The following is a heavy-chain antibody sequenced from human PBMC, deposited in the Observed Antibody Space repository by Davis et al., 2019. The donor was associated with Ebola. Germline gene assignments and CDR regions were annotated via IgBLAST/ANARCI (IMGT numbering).Heavy chain of an antibody. CDR3: AREDLYGMDV. CDR1: VITFSSYA. V-gene: IGHV3-30*02. Sequence: GESLKISCADSVITFSSYAMTWVRQAPGKGLEWVAFIRHDGRNKYYADSVKGRFTISRDNSRNTLYLQMNSLRAEDTAVYYCAREDLYGMDVWGKGTTVTVSS. J-gene: IGHJ6*04. CDR2: IRHDGRNK.